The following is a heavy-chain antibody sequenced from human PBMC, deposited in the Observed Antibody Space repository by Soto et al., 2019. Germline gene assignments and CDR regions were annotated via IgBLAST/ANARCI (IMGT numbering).Heavy chain of an antibody. CDR3: ARATYSSSSPYMDV. Sequence: GSLRLSCAASGFTVSSNYMSWVRQAPGKGLEWVSLIYSGVSTYYADSVKDRFTISRDNSKNTLYLQMNSLRDEDTAVYYCARATYSSSSPYMDVWGKGTTVTVSS. J-gene: IGHJ6*03. V-gene: IGHV3-66*01. CDR1: GFTVSSNY. D-gene: IGHD6-6*01. CDR2: IYSGVST.